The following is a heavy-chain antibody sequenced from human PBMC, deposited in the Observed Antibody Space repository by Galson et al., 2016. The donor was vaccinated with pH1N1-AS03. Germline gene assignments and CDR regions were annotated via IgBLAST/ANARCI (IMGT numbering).Heavy chain of an antibody. J-gene: IGHJ4*02. Sequence: QSGAEVKQPGESLKISCKASGSLFTNYWIAWVRQMPGKGLKWMGIIYPSDSDARYSPSFQGQVTFSADKSTSTAYLHLTTLKAADSAIYYCARHASPTILSYHFDSWGRGTLVTVSS. CDR2: IYPSDSDA. V-gene: IGHV5-51*01. D-gene: IGHD1-26*01. CDR3: ARHASPTILSYHFDS. CDR1: GSLFTNYW.